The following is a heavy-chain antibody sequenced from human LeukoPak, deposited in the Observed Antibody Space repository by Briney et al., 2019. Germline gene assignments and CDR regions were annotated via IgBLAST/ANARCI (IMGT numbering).Heavy chain of an antibody. Sequence: ASVKVSCKASGYTFTGYNMHWVRQAPGQGPEWMGWINPNSAGTNYAQKFQGRVTMTRDTSISTVYMELSRLRSDDTAVYYCAREWPNTFRFDPWGQGTLVTVSS. CDR2: INPNSAGT. D-gene: IGHD1/OR15-1a*01. CDR1: GYTFTGYN. CDR3: AREWPNTFRFDP. J-gene: IGHJ5*02. V-gene: IGHV1-2*02.